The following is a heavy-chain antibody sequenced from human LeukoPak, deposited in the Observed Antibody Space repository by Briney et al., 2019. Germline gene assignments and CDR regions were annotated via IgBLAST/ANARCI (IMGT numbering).Heavy chain of an antibody. CDR2: ISYDGSNK. CDR3: ARWYVLPYHYYGMDV. V-gene: IGHV3-30*04. D-gene: IGHD2-15*01. CDR1: GFTFSSYA. J-gene: IGHJ6*02. Sequence: GRSLRLSCAASGFTFSSYAMHWVRQAPGKGLEWVAVISYDGSNKYYADSVKGRFTISRDNSKNTLYLQMNSLRAEDTAVYYCARWYVLPYHYYGMDVWGQGTTVTVSS.